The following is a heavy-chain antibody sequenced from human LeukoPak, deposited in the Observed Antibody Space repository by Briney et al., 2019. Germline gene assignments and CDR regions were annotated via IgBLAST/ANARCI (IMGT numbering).Heavy chain of an antibody. Sequence: GGSLRLSCAASGFTFSSYWMHWVRQAPGKGLVWVSRINSDGSSTSYADSVRGRFTISRDNAKNTLYLQMNSLRAEDTAVYYCAKNRVVFNLNYAYYFDYWGQGTLVTVSS. J-gene: IGHJ4*02. D-gene: IGHD1-7*01. CDR3: AKNRVVFNLNYAYYFDY. CDR2: INSDGSST. CDR1: GFTFSSYW. V-gene: IGHV3-74*01.